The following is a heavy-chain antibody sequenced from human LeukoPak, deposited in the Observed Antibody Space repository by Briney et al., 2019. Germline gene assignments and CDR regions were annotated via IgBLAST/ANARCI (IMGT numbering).Heavy chain of an antibody. Sequence: PGGSLRLSCAASGFTFSSYAMHWVRQAPGKGLEWVAVISYDGSNKYYADSVKGRFTISRDNSKNTLYLQMNSLRAEDTAVYYCARDGDYYYDSSGYYPDYWGQGTLVTVSS. V-gene: IGHV3-30-3*01. J-gene: IGHJ4*02. D-gene: IGHD3-22*01. CDR1: GFTFSSYA. CDR3: ARDGDYYYDSSGYYPDY. CDR2: ISYDGSNK.